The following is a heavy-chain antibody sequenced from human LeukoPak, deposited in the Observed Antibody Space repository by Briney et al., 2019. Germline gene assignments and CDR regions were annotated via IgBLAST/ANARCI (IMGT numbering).Heavy chain of an antibody. CDR1: GFTFNSYV. D-gene: IGHD6-19*01. CDR2: IWYDGSNK. CDR3: AKDASISSGWYGTYFDY. Sequence: PGGSLRLSCAASGFTFNSYVMSWVRQAPGKGLEWVAVIWYDGSNKYYADSVKGRFTISRDNSKNTLYLQMNSLRAEDTAVYYCAKDASISSGWYGTYFDYWGQGTLVTVSS. V-gene: IGHV3-33*06. J-gene: IGHJ4*02.